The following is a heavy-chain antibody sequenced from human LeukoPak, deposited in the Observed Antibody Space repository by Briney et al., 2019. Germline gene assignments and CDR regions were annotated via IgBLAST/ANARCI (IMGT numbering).Heavy chain of an antibody. Sequence: GRSLRLSCAASGLMFSSYGMHWVRQAPGKGLEWVAVIWSDGSNKYYADSVKGRFTISRDNSKNTLYLQMNSLRAEDTAVYYCARGHSSGWYSDYFDYWGQGTLVTVSS. D-gene: IGHD6-19*01. J-gene: IGHJ4*02. CDR3: ARGHSSGWYSDYFDY. CDR2: IWSDGSNK. CDR1: GLMFSSYG. V-gene: IGHV3-33*01.